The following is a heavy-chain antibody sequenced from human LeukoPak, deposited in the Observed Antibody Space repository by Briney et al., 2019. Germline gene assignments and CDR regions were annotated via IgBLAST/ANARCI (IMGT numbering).Heavy chain of an antibody. V-gene: IGHV4-30-4*08. Sequence: SETLSLTCTVSGGSISSGDYYWSWMRQPPGKGLEWIGYIYYSGSTYYNPSLKSRVTMSVDTSKNQFSLKLSSVTAADTAVYYCARAGVFWSGPIAEGWGQGTLVTVSS. CDR2: IYYSGST. D-gene: IGHD3-3*01. CDR1: GGSISSGDYY. J-gene: IGHJ4*02. CDR3: ARAGVFWSGPIAEG.